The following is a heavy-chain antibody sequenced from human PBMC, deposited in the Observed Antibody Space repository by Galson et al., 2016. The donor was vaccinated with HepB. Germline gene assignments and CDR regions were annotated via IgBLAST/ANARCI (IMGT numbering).Heavy chain of an antibody. D-gene: IGHD3-16*01. CDR3: AGDTSSNMRADW. Sequence: SLRLSCAASGFTFSNYGMHWVRLAPGKGLEWVALISYDGGTKYYTDSVKGRFTISRDNFKNTLYLQMNSLRAEDTAVYYCAGDTSSNMRADWWGQGTLVTVSS. CDR2: ISYDGGTK. CDR1: GFTFSNYG. V-gene: IGHV3-30*03. J-gene: IGHJ4*02.